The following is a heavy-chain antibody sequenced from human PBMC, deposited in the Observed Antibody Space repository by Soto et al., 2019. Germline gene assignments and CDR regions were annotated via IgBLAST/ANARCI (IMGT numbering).Heavy chain of an antibody. V-gene: IGHV3-48*02. D-gene: IGHD3-22*01. Sequence: GGSLRLSCAASGFTSSSYSMNWVRQAPGKGLEWVSYISSSSSTIYYADSVKGRFTISRDNAKNSLYLQMNSLRDEDTAVYYCARGPATYYYDSSGFNWFDPWGQGTLVTVSS. CDR1: GFTSSSYS. CDR2: ISSSSSTI. J-gene: IGHJ5*02. CDR3: ARGPATYYYDSSGFNWFDP.